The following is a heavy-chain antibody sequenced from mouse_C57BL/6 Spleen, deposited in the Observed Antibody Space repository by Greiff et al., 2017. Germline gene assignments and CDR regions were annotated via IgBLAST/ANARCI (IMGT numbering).Heavy chain of an antibody. D-gene: IGHD2-3*01. V-gene: IGHV1-42*01. CDR1: GYSFTGYY. CDR3: ARRDGYHPLYAMDY. J-gene: IGHJ4*01. CDR2: INPSTGGT. Sequence: EVQRVESGPELVKPGASVKISCKASGYSFTGYYMNWVKQSPEKSLEWIGEINPSTGGTTYNQKFKAKATLTVDKSSSTAYMQLKSLTSEDSAVYYCARRDGYHPLYAMDYWGQGTSVTVSS.